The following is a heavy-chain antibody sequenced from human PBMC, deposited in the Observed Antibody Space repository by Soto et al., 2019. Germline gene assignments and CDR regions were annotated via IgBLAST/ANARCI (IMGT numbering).Heavy chain of an antibody. Sequence: GGSLRLSCAASGFTFRTYDMNWVRQAPGKGLEWLSYISSSGGTLHYADSLRGRFTISRDNAKNSLYLQMNSLRADDTAVYYCARALEMAGTRFGYWGQGTLVTVSS. CDR3: ARALEMAGTRFGY. J-gene: IGHJ4*02. D-gene: IGHD6-19*01. CDR1: GFTFRTYD. CDR2: ISSSGGTL. V-gene: IGHV3-48*01.